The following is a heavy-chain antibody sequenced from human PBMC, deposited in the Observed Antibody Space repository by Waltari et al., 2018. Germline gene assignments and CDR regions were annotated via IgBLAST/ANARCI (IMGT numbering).Heavy chain of an antibody. D-gene: IGHD5-12*01. CDR2: IKHSGRT. V-gene: IGHV4-34*01. J-gene: IGHJ5*02. Sequence: QVQLQQWGAGLLKPSETLSLTCDVYGGSFRGYYWSWIRQPPGTPGKGREWVGEIKHSGRTSYNPSLKSRVTISVDTAKNQFSLKLTSVTAADTAVYYCARGDIALGGAPFDPWGQGTLVTVSS. CDR3: ARGDIALGGAPFDP. CDR1: GGSFRGYY.